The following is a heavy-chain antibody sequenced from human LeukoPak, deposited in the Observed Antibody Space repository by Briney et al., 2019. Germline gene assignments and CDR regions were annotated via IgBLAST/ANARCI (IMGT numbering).Heavy chain of an antibody. J-gene: IGHJ6*03. CDR3: ARVGAVVFWNYYYYYRAV. Sequence: GGSLRLSCAASGFTFSSYWMSWVRQAPGKGLEWVANIQQEGSEKYYVDSVKGRFTVSRDNAKNSLYLQMNSLRAEDTAVYYCARVGAVVFWNYYYYYRAVWGKGTTVTVSS. CDR2: IQQEGSEK. D-gene: IGHD2-8*02. V-gene: IGHV3-7*01. CDR1: GFTFSSYW.